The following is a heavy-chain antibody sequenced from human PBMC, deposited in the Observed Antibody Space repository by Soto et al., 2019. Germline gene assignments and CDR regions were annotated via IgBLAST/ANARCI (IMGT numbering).Heavy chain of an antibody. J-gene: IGHJ4*01. CDR3: ARTRMIESWIDY. Sequence: SETLSLTCGVSGDSISTYYWSWIRQPPGKGLEWIGYVYYSGSTLYNPSLESRVTMSIDMSKKQVSLKLTSVIAADTAVYYCARTRMIESWIDYWGHGTLVTVSS. CDR1: GDSISTYY. D-gene: IGHD2-21*01. CDR2: VYYSGST. V-gene: IGHV4-59*01.